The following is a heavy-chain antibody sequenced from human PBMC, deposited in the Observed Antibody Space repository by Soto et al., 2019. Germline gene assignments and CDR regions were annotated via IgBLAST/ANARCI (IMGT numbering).Heavy chain of an antibody. CDR1: GFSLSNTRMG. CDR2: IFSNGEK. J-gene: IGHJ4*02. Sequence: QVTLKDSGPVLVKPTETLTLTCTVSGFSLSNTRMGVSWIRQPPGKALEWLAHIFSNGEKSYNTSLKSRLTISKDTSKSQVVLTMTNMDPLDTATYYCARRILKFYFDYWGQGTLLTVSS. V-gene: IGHV2-26*01. CDR3: ARRILKFYFDY.